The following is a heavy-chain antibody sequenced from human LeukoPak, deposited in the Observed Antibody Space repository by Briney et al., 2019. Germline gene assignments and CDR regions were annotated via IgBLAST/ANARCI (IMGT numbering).Heavy chain of an antibody. D-gene: IGHD2-15*01. CDR3: ARSFVVVVAATLNYGMDV. Sequence: GASVNVSCKASLYTFTSYYIHWVRQAPGQGREGMGIINPSGGSTRYAKKFQGSITMTRDTYTSTVYMELSSLRSEDTAVYYCARSFVVVVAATLNYGMDVWGQGTMVTVSS. CDR2: INPSGGST. J-gene: IGHJ6*02. V-gene: IGHV1-46*01. CDR1: LYTFTSYY.